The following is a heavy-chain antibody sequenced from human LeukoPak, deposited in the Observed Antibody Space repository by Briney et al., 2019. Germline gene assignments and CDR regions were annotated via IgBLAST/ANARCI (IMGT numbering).Heavy chain of an antibody. V-gene: IGHV4-34*01. CDR3: ARGPKFHWNHSGYWFDP. CDR1: GGSFSGYY. D-gene: IGHD1-1*01. CDR2: INHSGST. Sequence: SETLSLPCAVYGGSFSGYYWSWIRQPPGKGLNWIGEINHSGSTNYNPSLKSRVTISVDTSKNQFSLKLSSVTAADTAVYYCARGPKFHWNHSGYWFDPWGQGTLVTVSS. J-gene: IGHJ5*02.